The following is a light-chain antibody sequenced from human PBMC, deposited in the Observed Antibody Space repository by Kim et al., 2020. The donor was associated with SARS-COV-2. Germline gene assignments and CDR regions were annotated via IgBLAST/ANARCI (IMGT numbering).Light chain of an antibody. J-gene: IGKJ4*01. V-gene: IGKV1-33*01. CDR3: QQYDNLPLT. CDR1: QDIRIY. Sequence: ATVGDRVTITCQASQDIRIYLNWYQQKPGKAPKVLISGASNLETGVPSRFSGSGSGTEYAFTISSLQPEDIAMYFCQQYDNLPLTFGGGTKVDIK. CDR2: GAS.